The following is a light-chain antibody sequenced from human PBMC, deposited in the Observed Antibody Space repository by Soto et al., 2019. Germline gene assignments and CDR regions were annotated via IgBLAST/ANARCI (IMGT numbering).Light chain of an antibody. V-gene: IGKV1-5*03. CDR1: QSVSSW. J-gene: IGKJ4*01. Sequence: DIQMTQSPSSLSASVGDRVTLSCRASQSVSSWLAWYQQKPGKAPKLLIYKASSSESGVPSRFSGSGSGTEFTLTISSLQPDDFATYYCQQYNSYPLPFGGGTKVEI. CDR3: QQYNSYPLP. CDR2: KAS.